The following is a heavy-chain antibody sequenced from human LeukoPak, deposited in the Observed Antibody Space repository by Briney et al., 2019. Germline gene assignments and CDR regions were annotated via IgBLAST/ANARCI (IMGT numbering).Heavy chain of an antibody. CDR1: GFTFSSYG. CDR3: AKDQTPYY. J-gene: IGHJ4*02. Sequence: GGSLRLSCAASGFTFSSYGMHWVRQAPGKGLEWVAVISYDGSYKNYADSVKGRFTISRDNSKNTLYLQMNSLRAEDTAVYYCAKDQTPYYWGQGTLVTVSS. CDR2: ISYDGSYK. V-gene: IGHV3-30*18.